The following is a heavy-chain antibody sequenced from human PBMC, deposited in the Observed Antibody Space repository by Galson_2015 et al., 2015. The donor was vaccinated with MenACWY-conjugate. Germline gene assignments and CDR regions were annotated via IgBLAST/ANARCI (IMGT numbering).Heavy chain of an antibody. D-gene: IGHD1-26*01. J-gene: IGHJ1*01. CDR2: IRYDGSNK. Sequence: LRLSCAASGFTFSSYGMHWVRQAPGKGLEWVAFIRYDGSNKYYADSVKGRFTISRDNSKNTLYLQMNSLRAEDTAVYYCAKVGVGATNFQHWGQGTLVTVSS. CDR3: AKVGVGATNFQH. CDR1: GFTFSSYG. V-gene: IGHV3-30*02.